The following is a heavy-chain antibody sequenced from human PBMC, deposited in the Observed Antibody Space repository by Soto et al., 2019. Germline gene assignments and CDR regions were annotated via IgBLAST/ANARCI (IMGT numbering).Heavy chain of an antibody. Sequence: QVQLVQSGAEVKKPGSSVKVSCKASGGTFSSYAISWVRQAPGQGLEWMGGIIPIFGTANYAQKFQGRVTITANESTGTAYMELSSLRSEDTAVYYCARQDRFLEWLRPYYYYGMDVWGQGTTVTVSS. J-gene: IGHJ6*02. CDR2: IIPIFGTA. D-gene: IGHD3-3*01. CDR1: GGTFSSYA. CDR3: ARQDRFLEWLRPYYYYGMDV. V-gene: IGHV1-69*01.